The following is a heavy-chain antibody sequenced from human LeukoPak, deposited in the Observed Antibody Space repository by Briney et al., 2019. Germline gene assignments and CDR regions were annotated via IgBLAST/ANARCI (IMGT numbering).Heavy chain of an antibody. CDR3: ARLYKADYYAMDV. D-gene: IGHD1-1*01. J-gene: IGHJ6*02. Sequence: ASVKVSCQASGYTFSGYYVHWVRQAPGQGLEWMGWINPNSGGTNYAQKFQGRVTMTRDTSISTAYMELSRLRSDDTAVYYCARLYKADYYAMDVWGQGTTVTVSS. CDR2: INPNSGGT. CDR1: GYTFSGYY. V-gene: IGHV1-2*02.